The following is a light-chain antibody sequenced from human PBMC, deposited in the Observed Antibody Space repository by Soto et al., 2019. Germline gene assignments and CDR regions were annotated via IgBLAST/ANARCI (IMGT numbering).Light chain of an antibody. V-gene: IGLV2-8*01. J-gene: IGLJ2*01. CDR3: SSYVTGNSLI. CDR1: SRYVGGHDY. CDR2: ELS. Sequence: QSALTQPPSASGSPGQSVTISCTGTSRYVGGHDYVSWYQQHPGKAPKLMIYELSKRPSGVPDRFSGSKSGNTASLTVSGLQAEDEADYYCSSYVTGNSLIFGGGTKLTVL.